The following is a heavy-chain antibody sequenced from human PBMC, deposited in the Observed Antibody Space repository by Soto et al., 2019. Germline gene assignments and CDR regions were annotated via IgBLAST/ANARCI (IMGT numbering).Heavy chain of an antibody. Sequence: QVQLVESGGGVVQPGRSLRLSCAASGFTFSYYAMHWVRQAPGKGLEWVAVISYDGGEKYYAESVKGRFTISRDNSKNTLSLQMNSRRADDTAVYYCAKALGELSPESYDYWGQGTLITVSS. D-gene: IGHD3-16*02. J-gene: IGHJ4*02. V-gene: IGHV3-30*18. CDR3: AKALGELSPESYDY. CDR2: ISYDGGEK. CDR1: GFTFSYYA.